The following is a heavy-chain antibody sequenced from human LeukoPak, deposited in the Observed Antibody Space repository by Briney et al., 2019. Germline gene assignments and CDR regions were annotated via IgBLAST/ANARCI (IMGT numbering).Heavy chain of an antibody. Sequence: GGSLRLSCAASGFTFSDYYMSWIRQAPGKGLEWVSYISSGSGYTNYADSVKGRFTISRDNAKNSLYLQMNSLRAEDTAVYYCARDRRGYESYYFNYWGQGTLVTVSS. CDR3: ARDRRGYESYYFNY. CDR2: ISSGSGYT. J-gene: IGHJ4*02. D-gene: IGHD5-12*01. CDR1: GFTFSDYY. V-gene: IGHV3-11*05.